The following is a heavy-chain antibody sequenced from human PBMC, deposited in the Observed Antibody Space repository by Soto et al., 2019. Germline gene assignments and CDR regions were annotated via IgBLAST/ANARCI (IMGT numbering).Heavy chain of an antibody. CDR2: INPSGGST. D-gene: IGHD5-12*01. V-gene: IGHV1-46*01. Sequence: ASVKVSCKASGYTFTSYYMHWVRQAPGQGLEWMGIINPSGGSTSYAQKFQGRVTMTRDTSTSTVYMELSSLRSEDTAVYYCARSYGMVTINDYYYYYGMDVWGQGTTVTVSS. CDR3: ARSYGMVTINDYYYYYGMDV. CDR1: GYTFTSYY. J-gene: IGHJ6*02.